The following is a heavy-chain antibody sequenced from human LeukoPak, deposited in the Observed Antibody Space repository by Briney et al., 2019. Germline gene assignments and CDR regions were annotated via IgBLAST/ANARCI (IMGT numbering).Heavy chain of an antibody. CDR1: GYTFTSYD. J-gene: IGHJ6*03. Sequence: ASVKVSCKASGYTFTSYDINWVRQATGQGLEWMGWMNPNSGNTGYAQKFQGRVTITRNTSISTAYMELSSLRSEDTAVYYCARAYYYGSGSYLGLGYYYYYMDVWGKGTTVTVSS. CDR3: ARAYYYGSGSYLGLGYYYYYMDV. CDR2: MNPNSGNT. D-gene: IGHD3-10*01. V-gene: IGHV1-8*03.